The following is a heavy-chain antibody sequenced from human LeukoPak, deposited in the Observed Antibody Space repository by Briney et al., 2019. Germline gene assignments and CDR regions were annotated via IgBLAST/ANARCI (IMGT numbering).Heavy chain of an antibody. CDR2: INHSGST. D-gene: IGHD2-8*01. J-gene: IGHJ5*02. CDR1: GGSFSGYY. CDR3: ARAEDYCTNGVCYRTGVNWFDP. V-gene: IGHV4-34*01. Sequence: PSETLSLTCAVYGGSFSGYYWSWIRQPPGKGLEWIGEINHSGSTNYNPSLKSRVTISVDTSKNQFSLKLSSVTAADTAVYYCARAEDYCTNGVCYRTGVNWFDPWGQGTLATVSS.